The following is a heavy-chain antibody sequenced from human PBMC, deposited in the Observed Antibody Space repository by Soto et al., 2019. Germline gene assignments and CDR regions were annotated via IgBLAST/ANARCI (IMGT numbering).Heavy chain of an antibody. CDR3: AREVIAFDY. V-gene: IGHV1-18*01. J-gene: IGHJ4*02. CDR2: ISTYNGNT. CDR1: CYTFTNYG. Sequence: ASVKVSCKASCYTFTNYGISWVRQAPGQGLEWMGWISTYNGNTNYAQILQGRVTMTTDTSTTTAYMELRSLRSDDTAMYYCAREVIAFDYWGQGTLVTAPQ. D-gene: IGHD3-22*01.